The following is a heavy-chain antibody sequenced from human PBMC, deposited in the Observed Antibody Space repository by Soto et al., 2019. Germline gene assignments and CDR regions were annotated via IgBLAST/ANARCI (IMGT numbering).Heavy chain of an antibody. D-gene: IGHD3-22*01. CDR3: VSSGLIDI. V-gene: IGHV4-30-4*01. J-gene: IGHJ3*02. CDR1: GGSISSGDYY. Sequence: PSETLSLTCTVSGGSISSGDYYWSWIRQPPGKGLEWIGYIYYSGSTYYNSSLKSRVTISVDTSKNQFSLKLSSVTAADTAVYYCVSSGLIDIWGQGTMVTVSS. CDR2: IYYSGST.